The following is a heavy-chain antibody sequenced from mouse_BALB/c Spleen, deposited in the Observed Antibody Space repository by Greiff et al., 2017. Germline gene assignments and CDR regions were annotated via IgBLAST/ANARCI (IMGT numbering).Heavy chain of an antibody. V-gene: IGHV1-80*01. Sequence: VQLQQSGAELVRPGSSVKISCKASGYAFSSYWMNWVKQRPGQGLEWIGQIYPGDGDTNYNGKFKGKATLTADKSSSTAYMQLSSLTSEDSAVYFCARSKIYYYGSSWYFDVWGAGTTVTVSS. CDR1: GYAFSSYW. CDR2: IYPGDGDT. CDR3: ARSKIYYYGSSWYFDV. D-gene: IGHD1-1*01. J-gene: IGHJ1*01.